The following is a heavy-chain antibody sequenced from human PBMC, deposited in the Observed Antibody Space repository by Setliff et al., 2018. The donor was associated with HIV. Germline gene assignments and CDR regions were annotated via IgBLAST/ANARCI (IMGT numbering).Heavy chain of an antibody. CDR2: VYNSGIT. Sequence: SETLSLTCAVSGGSVSSPSYYWGWIRQPPGKGLEWIERVYNSGITFKNPSLKSRVSISVDRSGNQFSLRLTSVTAADTAVYYCATCRHRPSNWFDPWGQGTVVTVSS. CDR3: ATCRHRPSNWFDP. J-gene: IGHJ5*02. CDR1: GGSVSSPSYY. V-gene: IGHV4-39*07.